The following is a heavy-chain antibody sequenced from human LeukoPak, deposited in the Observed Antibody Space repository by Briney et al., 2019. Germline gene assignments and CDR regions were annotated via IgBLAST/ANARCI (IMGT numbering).Heavy chain of an antibody. D-gene: IGHD3-16*01. V-gene: IGHV3-15*01. CDR1: GITFATAW. CDR2: IRSESDGATT. Sequence: GGSLRLSCAASGITFATAWMTWVRQAPGQGLEWVGRIRSESDGATTEYAAPVNGRFIISRDASKNTLFLQMNSLKTEDTAVYYCTTFYAPDYWGQGTLVTVSS. J-gene: IGHJ4*02. CDR3: TTFYAPDY.